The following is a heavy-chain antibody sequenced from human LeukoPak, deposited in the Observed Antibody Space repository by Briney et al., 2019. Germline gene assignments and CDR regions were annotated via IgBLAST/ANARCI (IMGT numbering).Heavy chain of an antibody. J-gene: IGHJ4*02. Sequence: SETLSLTCTVSGYSISSGYYWSWIRQPPGKGLEWIGEINHSGSTNYNPSLKSRVTISVDTSKNQFSLKLSSVTAADTAVYYCARGGTAMVCDYWGQGTLVTVSS. CDR3: ARGGTAMVCDY. D-gene: IGHD5-18*01. CDR1: GYSISSGYY. V-gene: IGHV4-38-2*02. CDR2: INHSGST.